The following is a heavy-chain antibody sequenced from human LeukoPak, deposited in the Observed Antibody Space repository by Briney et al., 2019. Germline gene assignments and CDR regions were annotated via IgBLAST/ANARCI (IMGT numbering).Heavy chain of an antibody. V-gene: IGHV4-59*12. CDR1: GGSISSYY. Sequence: PSETLSLTCTVSGGSISSYYWSWIRQPPGKGLEWIGYIYYSGSTNYNPSLKSRVTISVDTSKNQFSLKLTSVTAADTAMYYCARGGISAVAGTGRANWFDHWGQGTLVTVSS. J-gene: IGHJ5*02. D-gene: IGHD6-19*01. CDR2: IYYSGST. CDR3: ARGGISAVAGTGRANWFDH.